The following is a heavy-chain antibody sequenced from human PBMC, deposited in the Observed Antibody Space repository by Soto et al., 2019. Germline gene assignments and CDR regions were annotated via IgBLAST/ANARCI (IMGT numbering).Heavy chain of an antibody. CDR3: AIHKTGTYCGGDCYFDY. J-gene: IGHJ4*03. Sequence: SVKVSCKGSGGTFSSYAISWVRQAPGQGLEWMGGIIPIFGTANYAQRFQGRVTITADESTSTAYMELSSLRSEDTAVYYCAIHKTGTYCGGDCYFDYWGQGTLVTVSS. CDR1: GGTFSSYA. V-gene: IGHV1-69*13. CDR2: IIPIFGTA. D-gene: IGHD2-21*02.